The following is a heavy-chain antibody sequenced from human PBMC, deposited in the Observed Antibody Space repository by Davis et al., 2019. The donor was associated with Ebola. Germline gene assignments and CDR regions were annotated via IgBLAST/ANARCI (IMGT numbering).Heavy chain of an antibody. Sequence: GESLKISCQASGYSFTTYWIVWVRQLPGKGLECMGIIYPGDSDARYRPSFQGQVTISADKSTSTVYLQWGSLKASDSAMYYCARHISGGVVTAFDYWGQGTLVTVSS. J-gene: IGHJ4*02. CDR2: IYPGDSDA. V-gene: IGHV5-51*01. CDR3: ARHISGGVVTAFDY. D-gene: IGHD2-21*02. CDR1: GYSFTTYW.